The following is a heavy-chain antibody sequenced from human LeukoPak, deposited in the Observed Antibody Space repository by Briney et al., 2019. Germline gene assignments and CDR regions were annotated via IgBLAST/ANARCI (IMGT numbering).Heavy chain of an antibody. D-gene: IGHD4-23*01. CDR3: AKDYYGGRSNAFDI. J-gene: IGHJ3*02. Sequence: PGRSLRLSCAASGFTFDDYAMHWVRQAPGKGLEWVSGISWNSGSIGYADSVKGRFTISRDNAKNSLYLQMNSLRAEDMALYYCAKDYYGGRSNAFDIWGQGTMVTVSS. CDR2: ISWNSGSI. CDR1: GFTFDDYA. V-gene: IGHV3-9*03.